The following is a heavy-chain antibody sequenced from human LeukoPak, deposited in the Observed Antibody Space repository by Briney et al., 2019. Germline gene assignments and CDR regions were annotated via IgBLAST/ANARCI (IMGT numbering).Heavy chain of an antibody. Sequence: PGGSLRLSCAASGFTFSSYSMNWVRQAPGKGLEGVSYISSSSSTIYYADSVKGRFTISRDNAKNSLYLQMNSLRAEDTAVYYCARGSLLRFLEWLLMGYWGQGTLVTVSS. CDR1: GFTFSSYS. D-gene: IGHD3-3*01. J-gene: IGHJ4*02. CDR3: ARGSLLRFLEWLLMGY. CDR2: ISSSSSTI. V-gene: IGHV3-48*01.